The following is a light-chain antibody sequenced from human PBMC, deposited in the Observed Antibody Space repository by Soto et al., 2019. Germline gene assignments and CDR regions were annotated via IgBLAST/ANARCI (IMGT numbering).Light chain of an antibody. Sequence: QSVLTQPASVPGSTGQSITISCTGTSSDVGGYNYAAWYQQHPGKAPKLMIYEVSNRPSGVSNRFSGSKSGNTASLTISGLQAEDEADYYCSSYTSSSTLEVFGTGTKVTVL. CDR1: SSDVGGYNY. CDR2: EVS. CDR3: SSYTSSSTLEV. J-gene: IGLJ1*01. V-gene: IGLV2-14*01.